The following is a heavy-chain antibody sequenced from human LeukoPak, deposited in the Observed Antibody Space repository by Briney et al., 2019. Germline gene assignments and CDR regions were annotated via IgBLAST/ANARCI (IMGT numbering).Heavy chain of an antibody. CDR1: GYTFTVYY. CDR2: VNHSGGGT. Sequence: SVNVSCMPSGYTFTVYYMHWLRQPPGQELDWMEVVNHSGGGTSYSQMLQGRLTMTRDMSTSTVYMELSSLRSEDTAVYYCTRTLGAVADSRYWFDPWGQGTLVTVSS. J-gene: IGHJ5*02. D-gene: IGHD3-16*01. CDR3: TRTLGAVADSRYWFDP. V-gene: IGHV1-46*01.